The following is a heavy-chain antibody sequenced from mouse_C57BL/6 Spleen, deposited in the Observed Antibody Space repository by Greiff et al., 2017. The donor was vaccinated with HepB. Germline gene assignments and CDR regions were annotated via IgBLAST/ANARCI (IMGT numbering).Heavy chain of an antibody. V-gene: IGHV1-50*01. Sequence: VQLQQPGAELVKPGASVKLSCKASGYTFTSYWMQWVKQRPGQGLEWIGEIDPSGSYTNYNQKFKGKATLTVDTSSSTAYMQLSSLTSEDSAVYYCARSGGYDGGGYAMDYWGQGTSVTVSS. CDR1: GYTFTSYW. J-gene: IGHJ4*01. CDR3: ARSGGYDGGGYAMDY. D-gene: IGHD2-2*01. CDR2: IDPSGSYT.